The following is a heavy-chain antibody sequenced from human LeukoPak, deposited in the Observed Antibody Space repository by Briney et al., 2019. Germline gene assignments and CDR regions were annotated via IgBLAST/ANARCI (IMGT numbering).Heavy chain of an antibody. Sequence: SETLSLTCTVSGGSISSYYRSWIRQPPGKGLEWIGYIYTRGSTNYNPSLKNRVTISEDTSKSQFFLRLSSVTAADTAVYYCARHRTWNNWFDPWGQGTLVAVSS. CDR1: GGSISSYY. CDR3: ARHRTWNNWFDP. V-gene: IGHV4-4*09. J-gene: IGHJ5*02. D-gene: IGHD1-1*01. CDR2: IYTRGST.